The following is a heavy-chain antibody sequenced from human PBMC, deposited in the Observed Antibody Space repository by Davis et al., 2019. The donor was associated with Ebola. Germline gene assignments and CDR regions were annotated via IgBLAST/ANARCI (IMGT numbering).Heavy chain of an antibody. CDR3: ARENYYGSGTYGMDV. Sequence: ASVKVSCKASGYTFTNYGITWVRQAPGQGLEWMGWINPHNGNTNYAQNVQGRVIMTSDTATTTAYMEVGSLRSDDTAVYYCARENYYGSGTYGMDVWGQVTTVTVSS. CDR2: INPHNGNT. D-gene: IGHD3-10*01. V-gene: IGHV1-18*04. CDR1: GYTFTNYG. J-gene: IGHJ6*02.